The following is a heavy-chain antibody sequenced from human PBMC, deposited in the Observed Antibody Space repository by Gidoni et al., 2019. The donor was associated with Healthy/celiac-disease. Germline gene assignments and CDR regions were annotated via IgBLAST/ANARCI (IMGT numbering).Heavy chain of an antibody. CDR3: TSRWGGYDQTRGYFDY. D-gene: IGHD5-12*01. J-gene: IGHJ4*02. CDR1: GFPFIGSA. CDR2: IRSKANSYAT. V-gene: IGHV3-73*02. Sequence: EVQLVESGGGLVQPGGSLKLSCAASGFPFIGSAMHWVRQASGKGLEWVGRIRSKANSYATAYAASVKGRFTISRDDSKNTAYLQMNSLKTEDTAVYYCTSRWGGYDQTRGYFDYWGQGTLVTVSS.